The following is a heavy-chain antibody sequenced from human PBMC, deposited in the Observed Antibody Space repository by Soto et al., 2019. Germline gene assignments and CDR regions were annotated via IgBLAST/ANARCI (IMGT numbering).Heavy chain of an antibody. D-gene: IGHD3-3*01. CDR2: ISYDGSNK. CDR3: AGGTYYDFWSGYYFPY. J-gene: IGHJ4*02. Sequence: QVQLVESGGGVVQPGRSLRLSCAASGFTFSSYAMHWVRQAPGKGLEWVAVISYDGSNKYYADSVKGRFTISRDNSKNTPYLQMNSLRAEDTAVYYCAGGTYYDFWSGYYFPYWGQGTLVTVSS. V-gene: IGHV3-30-3*01. CDR1: GFTFSSYA.